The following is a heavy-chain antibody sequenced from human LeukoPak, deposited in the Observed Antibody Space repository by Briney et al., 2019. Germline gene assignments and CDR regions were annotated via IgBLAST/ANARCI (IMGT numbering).Heavy chain of an antibody. J-gene: IGHJ4*02. D-gene: IGHD5-18*01. CDR3: ARGGYSYGSERVSFDY. V-gene: IGHV4-59*01. CDR2: IYHSGST. Sequence: PSETLSLTCTVSGGSISSDYWSWIRQPPGKGLEWIGYIYHSGSTNYNPSLKSRVTISIDTSKSQFSLKLSSVTAADTAVYYCARGGYSYGSERVSFDYWGQGTLVTVSS. CDR1: GGSISSDY.